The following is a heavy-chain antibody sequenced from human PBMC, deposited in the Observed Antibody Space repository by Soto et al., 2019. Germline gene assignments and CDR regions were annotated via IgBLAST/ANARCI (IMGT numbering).Heavy chain of an antibody. V-gene: IGHV4-59*08. CDR3: ARQVPRGVVWFDP. D-gene: IGHD3-10*01. J-gene: IGHJ5*02. CDR1: GGSMSSYY. Sequence: SETLCLTCTVSGGSMSSYYWSWIRQPPGKGLEWIGYVYYSGNTKYNPSLKSRVTISVDTSKNQFSLKLSSVTAADTAVYYCARQVPRGVVWFDPWGRGTLVSVSS. CDR2: VYYSGNT.